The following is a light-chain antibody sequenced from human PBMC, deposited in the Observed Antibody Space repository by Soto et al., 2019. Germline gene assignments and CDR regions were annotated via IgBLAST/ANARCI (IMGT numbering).Light chain of an antibody. CDR2: HAS. J-gene: IGKJ1*01. CDR3: QHYNSYGT. CDR1: QSIDRW. V-gene: IGKV1-5*01. Sequence: DIQMNQSPSTLPASVIGIVTITFRASQSIDRWLAWYQQRPGKAPKILIYHASSLETGVPSRFSGSGSGTEFTLTVSSLQTDDFATYYCQHYNSYGTFGQGTKVDIK.